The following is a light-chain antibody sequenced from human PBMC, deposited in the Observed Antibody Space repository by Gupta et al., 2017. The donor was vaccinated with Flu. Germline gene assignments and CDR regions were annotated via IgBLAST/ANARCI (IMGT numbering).Light chain of an antibody. CDR3: CSYAGSYTS. V-gene: IGLV2-11*01. CDR1: SSDVGGYNY. Sequence: QSALTQPRSVSGSPGQSVTISCTGTSSDVGGYNYVSWYQQHPGKAPKFMIYDVSKRPSGVPDRFSGSKSGNTASLTISGLQAEDEADYYCCSYAGSYTSFGTGTKVTVL. CDR2: DVS. J-gene: IGLJ1*01.